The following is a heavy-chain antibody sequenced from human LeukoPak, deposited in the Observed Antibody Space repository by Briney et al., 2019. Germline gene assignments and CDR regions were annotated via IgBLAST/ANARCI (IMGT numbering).Heavy chain of an antibody. CDR2: ISGSGGST. CDR3: AKVFRGGGYMDV. V-gene: IGHV3-23*01. J-gene: IGHJ6*03. CDR1: GFTFSSYA. D-gene: IGHD3-10*01. Sequence: GGSLRLSCAASGFTFSSYAMSWVRQAPGKGLEWVSAISGSGGSTYYADSVKGRFTISRDNSKNALYLQMNSLRAEDTAVYYCAKVFRGGGYMDVWGKGTTVTISS.